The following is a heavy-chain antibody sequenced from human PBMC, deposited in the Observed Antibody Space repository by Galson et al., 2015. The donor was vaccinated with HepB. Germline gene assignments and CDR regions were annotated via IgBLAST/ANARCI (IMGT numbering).Heavy chain of an antibody. V-gene: IGHV3-11*06. J-gene: IGHJ5*02. Sequence: SLRLSCAASGFTFSDYYMNWIRQAPGKGLEWISFISSSGSHTNYADSVLGRFIISRDNAKNTLYLQGNSPRDEDTAMYYCAKDRNYGGYDPWGQGTLVIVAS. D-gene: IGHD4-23*01. CDR2: ISSSGSHT. CDR1: GFTFSDYY. CDR3: AKDRNYGGYDP.